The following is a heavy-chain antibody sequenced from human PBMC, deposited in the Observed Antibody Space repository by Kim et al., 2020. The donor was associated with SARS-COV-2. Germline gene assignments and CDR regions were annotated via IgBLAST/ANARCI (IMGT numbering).Heavy chain of an antibody. Sequence: GGSLRLSCAASEVRFSKYDMSWVRQAPGKGLEWVSSISGSGDTTHYADSVRGRLTISRDTSKNTLYLQINSLRAEDTALYYCAKIPLGYCSGADCYTVYWGQGTLVTVSS. V-gene: IGHV3-23*01. D-gene: IGHD2-2*02. CDR3: AKIPLGYCSGADCYTVY. J-gene: IGHJ4*02. CDR1: EVRFSKYD. CDR2: ISGSGDTT.